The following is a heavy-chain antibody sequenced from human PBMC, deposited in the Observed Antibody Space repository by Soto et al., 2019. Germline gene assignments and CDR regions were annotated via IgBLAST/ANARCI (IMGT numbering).Heavy chain of an antibody. J-gene: IGHJ4*02. Sequence: QVQLVESGGGVVQPGRSLRLSCAASGFTFSSYAMHWVRQAPGKGLEWVAVISYDASNKYYADSVKGRFTISRDNSKNTLYLQMNSLRAEDTAVYYCARTPSAYYYDSSGYYDDGDYWGQGTLVTVSS. V-gene: IGHV3-30-3*01. CDR1: GFTFSSYA. CDR2: ISYDASNK. CDR3: ARTPSAYYYDSSGYYDDGDY. D-gene: IGHD3-22*01.